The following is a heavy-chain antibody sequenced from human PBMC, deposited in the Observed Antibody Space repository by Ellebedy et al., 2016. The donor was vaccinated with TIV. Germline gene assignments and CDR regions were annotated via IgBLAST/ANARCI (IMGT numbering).Heavy chain of an antibody. CDR2: ISRNGGGT. J-gene: IGHJ4*02. Sequence: GESLKISCAASGFTFSIYAMGWVRQAPGKGLEWVSTISRNGGGTYCAGSVEGRFTISRDNSNNTLWLQMSGLRAEDTARYFCAKDLGIERQWGFDYWGQGTLVTVSS. D-gene: IGHD1-26*01. CDR1: GFTFSIYA. CDR3: AKDLGIERQWGFDY. V-gene: IGHV3-23*01.